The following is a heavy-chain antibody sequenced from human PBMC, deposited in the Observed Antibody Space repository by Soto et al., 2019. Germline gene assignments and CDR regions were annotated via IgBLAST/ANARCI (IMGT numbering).Heavy chain of an antibody. J-gene: IGHJ3*02. CDR2: INPSGGST. Sequence: ASVKVSCKASGYTFTSYYMHWVRQAPGQGLERMGIINPSGGSTSYAQKFQGRVTMTRDTSTSTVYMELSSLRSDDTAVYYCARAVMITFGSDAFDIWGQGTMVTVSS. CDR3: ARAVMITFGSDAFDI. V-gene: IGHV1-46*01. D-gene: IGHD3-16*01. CDR1: GYTFTSYY.